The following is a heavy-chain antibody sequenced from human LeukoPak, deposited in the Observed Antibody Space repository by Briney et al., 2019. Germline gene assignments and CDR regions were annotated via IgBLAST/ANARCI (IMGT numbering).Heavy chain of an antibody. CDR1: GGSISSYY. CDR2: IYYSGST. V-gene: IGHV4-59*12. J-gene: IGHJ4*02. Sequence: NASETLSLTCTVSGGSISSYYWSWIRQPPGKGLEWIGYIYYSGSTNYNPSLSSRVTIAMDTSKNQFSLNLRSVTAADTAVYYCARDLTFDYWGQGALVTVSS. CDR3: ARDLTFDY.